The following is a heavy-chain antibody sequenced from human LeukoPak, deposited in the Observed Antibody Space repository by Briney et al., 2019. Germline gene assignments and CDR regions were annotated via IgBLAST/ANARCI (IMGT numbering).Heavy chain of an antibody. Sequence: PGGSLRLFCAASGFTCREYYMSWIRQAPGKGLEWVSHITSGSSYTDYADSVKGRFTISRDNAKNSLSLQMNSLRAEDTAVYYCARDTNGDGWFDPWGQGTLVTVSS. CDR3: ARDTNGDGWFDP. CDR2: ITSGSSYT. V-gene: IGHV3-11*05. J-gene: IGHJ5*02. D-gene: IGHD4-17*01. CDR1: GFTCREYY.